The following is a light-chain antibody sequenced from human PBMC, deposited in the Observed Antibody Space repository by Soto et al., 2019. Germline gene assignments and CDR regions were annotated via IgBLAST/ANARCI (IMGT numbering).Light chain of an antibody. CDR2: LTS. J-gene: IGKJ1*01. CDR3: QQRQSWPRT. V-gene: IGKV3-11*01. Sequence: EIVLPQSQATLSSFPGDRVTLSCRASQAVNTRLACYQHKPGQAPRLLIYLTSNRAAGIPARFSGSGSGTDFTLTISDVEPEDFAFYYWQQRQSWPRTFGQETKVDI. CDR1: QAVNTR.